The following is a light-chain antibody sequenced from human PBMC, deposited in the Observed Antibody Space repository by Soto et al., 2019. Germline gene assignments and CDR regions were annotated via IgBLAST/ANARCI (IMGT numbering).Light chain of an antibody. V-gene: IGKV1-12*01. CDR1: QDISRW. J-gene: IGKJ5*01. CDR2: GAT. Sequence: DIQMTQSPSSVSASVGDRVTITCRASQDISRWWVWYQQKPGKAPKALIYGATSLESGVPSRFSGSGSGTHFTLSITSLHPEDFATYYCQQANSFPITFGQGTRLEIK. CDR3: QQANSFPIT.